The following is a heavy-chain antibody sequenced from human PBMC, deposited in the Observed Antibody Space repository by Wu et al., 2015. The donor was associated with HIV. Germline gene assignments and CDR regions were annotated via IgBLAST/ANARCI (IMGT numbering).Heavy chain of an antibody. CDR3: ARAPKYYYESSGTPGWFDP. Sequence: VQLVQSGAEVKNPGSSVTVSCKTSGDSFSSYAIGWVRQAPGQGLEWMGWISGYNGNTNYAQKYQGRVTMTTDTSTSTAYMELSRLRSDDTAVYYCARAPKYYYESSGTPGWFDPWGQGTLVTVSS. D-gene: IGHD3-22*01. J-gene: IGHJ5*02. CDR1: GDSFSSYA. CDR2: ISGYNGNT. V-gene: IGHV1-18*01.